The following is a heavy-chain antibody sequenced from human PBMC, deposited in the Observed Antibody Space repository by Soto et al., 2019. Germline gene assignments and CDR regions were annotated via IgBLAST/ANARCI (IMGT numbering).Heavy chain of an antibody. D-gene: IGHD3-16*01. CDR3: GRFPRVGGVRWRVHYHDGLSV. V-gene: IGHV4-4*02. J-gene: IGHJ6*02. Sequence: PSETLSLTCAVSGGSISSSKWWSWVRQPPGKGLEWIGEIYHSGSTNYNPSLKSRVTISVDKSKNQFSLKLSSVTAADTAVYYCGRFPRVGGVRWRVHYHDGLSVRGQGTKVPVSS. CDR1: GGSISSSKW. CDR2: IYHSGST.